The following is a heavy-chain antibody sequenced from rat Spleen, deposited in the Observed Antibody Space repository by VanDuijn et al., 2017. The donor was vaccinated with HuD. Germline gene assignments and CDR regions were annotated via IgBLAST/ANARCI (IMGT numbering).Heavy chain of an antibody. CDR3: ARAPPIAALDY. CDR2: MWRGGNT. CDR1: GFSLTDHS. D-gene: IGHD1-2*01. V-gene: IGHV2S63*01. Sequence: VQLKESGPGLVQPSQTLSLTCTVSGFSLTDHSVHWVRQSPGKGLEWMGVMWRGGNTAYNSALKTRLSISGDTSKNQVFLKMNSLQSEDTTTYYCARAPPIAALDYWGQGVMVTVSS. J-gene: IGHJ2*01.